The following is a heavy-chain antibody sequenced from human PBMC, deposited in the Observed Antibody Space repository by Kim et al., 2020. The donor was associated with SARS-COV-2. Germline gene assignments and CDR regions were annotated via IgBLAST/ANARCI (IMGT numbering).Heavy chain of an antibody. J-gene: IGHJ6*03. D-gene: IGHD5-18*01. CDR1: GYTFTSYA. Sequence: ASVKVSCKASGYTFTSYAMHWVRQAPGQRLEWMGWINAGNGNTKYSQKFQGRVTITRDTSASTAYMELSSLRSEDTAVYYCARGNLGPVGYSYGSAFYYYYYMDVWGKGTTVTVSS. CDR2: INAGNGNT. CDR3: ARGNLGPVGYSYGSAFYYYYYMDV. V-gene: IGHV1-3*01.